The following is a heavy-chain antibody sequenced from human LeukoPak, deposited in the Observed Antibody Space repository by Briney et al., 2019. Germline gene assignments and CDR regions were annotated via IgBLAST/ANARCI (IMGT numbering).Heavy chain of an antibody. Sequence: PGGSLRLSCAASGFTFSSYEMNWVRQAPGKGLEWVSYISSSGSTIYYAGSVKGRFTISRDNAKNSLYLQMNSLRAEDTAVYYCARDSIVATTPLDYWGQGTLVTVSS. J-gene: IGHJ4*02. D-gene: IGHD5-12*01. CDR2: ISSSGSTI. V-gene: IGHV3-48*03. CDR1: GFTFSSYE. CDR3: ARDSIVATTPLDY.